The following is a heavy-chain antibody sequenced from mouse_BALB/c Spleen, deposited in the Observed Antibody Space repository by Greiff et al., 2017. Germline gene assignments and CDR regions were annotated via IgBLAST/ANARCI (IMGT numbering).Heavy chain of an antibody. Sequence: EVKVVESGGGLVQPGGSRKLSCAASGFTFSSFGMHWVRQAPEKGLEWVAYISSGSSTIYYADTVKGRFTISRDNPKNTLFLQMTSLRSEDTAMYYCARGYGSSDAMDYWGQGTSVTVSS. CDR1: GFTFSSFG. CDR3: ARGYGSSDAMDY. D-gene: IGHD1-1*01. J-gene: IGHJ4*01. CDR2: ISSGSSTI. V-gene: IGHV5-17*02.